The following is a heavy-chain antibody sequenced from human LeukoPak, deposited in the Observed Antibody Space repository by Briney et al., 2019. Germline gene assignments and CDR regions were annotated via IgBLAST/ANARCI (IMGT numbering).Heavy chain of an antibody. Sequence: GGSLRLSCAASGFTFSSYSMNWVRQAPGKGLEWVSYISSSSSTIYYADSVKGRFTISRDNAKNSLYLQMNSLRDEDTAVYYCARGSSSWYALDAFDIWGQGTMVTVSS. V-gene: IGHV3-48*02. CDR1: GFTFSSYS. J-gene: IGHJ3*02. CDR3: ARGSSSWYALDAFDI. CDR2: ISSSSSTI. D-gene: IGHD6-13*01.